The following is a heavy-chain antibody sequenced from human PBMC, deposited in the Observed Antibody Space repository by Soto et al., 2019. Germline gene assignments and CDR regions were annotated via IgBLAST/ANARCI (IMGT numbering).Heavy chain of an antibody. Sequence: NPSETLSLTCTVSGGSISSGGYYWSWIRQHPGKGLEWIGYIYYSGSTYYNPSLKSRVTISVDTSKNQFSLKLSSVTAADTAVYYCAREPSTATTYYYYGMDVWGQGTTVTVSS. J-gene: IGHJ6*02. V-gene: IGHV4-31*03. CDR2: IYYSGST. D-gene: IGHD1-26*01. CDR1: GGSISSGGYY. CDR3: AREPSTATTYYYYGMDV.